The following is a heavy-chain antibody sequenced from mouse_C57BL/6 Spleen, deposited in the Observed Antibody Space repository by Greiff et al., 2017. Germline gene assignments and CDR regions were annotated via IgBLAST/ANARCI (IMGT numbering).Heavy chain of an antibody. CDR2: ISDGGSYT. D-gene: IGHD4-1*01. CDR1: GFTFSSYA. Sequence: EVKLMESGGGLVKPGGSLKLSCAASGFTFSSYAMSWVRQTPEKRLAWVATISDGGSYTYYPDNVTGRFTISRDNAKNNLYLQMSHLKSEDTAMYYCRRETGTFYAMDYWGQGTSVTVSS. V-gene: IGHV5-4*01. CDR3: RRETGTFYAMDY. J-gene: IGHJ4*01.